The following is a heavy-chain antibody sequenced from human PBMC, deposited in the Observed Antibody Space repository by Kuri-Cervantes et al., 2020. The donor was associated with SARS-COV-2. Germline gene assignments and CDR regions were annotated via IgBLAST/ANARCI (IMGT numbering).Heavy chain of an antibody. CDR1: GYTFTSYA. V-gene: IGHV1-2*04. J-gene: IGHJ6*02. Sequence: ASVKVSCKASGYTFTSYAMHWVRQAPGQRLEWMGWINANSGGTNYAQKFQGWVTMTRDTSISTAYMELSRLRSDDTAVYYCAREFRYSNYVLHYYYYGMDVWGQGTTVTVSS. CDR2: INANSGGT. CDR3: AREFRYSNYVLHYYYYGMDV. D-gene: IGHD4-11*01.